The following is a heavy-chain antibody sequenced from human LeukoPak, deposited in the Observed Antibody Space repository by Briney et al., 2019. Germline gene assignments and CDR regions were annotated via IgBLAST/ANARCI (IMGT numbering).Heavy chain of an antibody. CDR1: GYTFTGYY. Sequence: GASVKVSCKASGYTFTGYYMHGVRQAPGQGLEWMGWINPNSGGTNYEQKFQGRVTMTRDTSISTAYMELSRLRSDDTAVYYCAREKAADCSSTSCYYYYYYMDVWGKGTTVTVSS. CDR2: INPNSGGT. J-gene: IGHJ6*03. V-gene: IGHV1-2*02. CDR3: AREKAADCSSTSCYYYYYYMDV. D-gene: IGHD2-2*01.